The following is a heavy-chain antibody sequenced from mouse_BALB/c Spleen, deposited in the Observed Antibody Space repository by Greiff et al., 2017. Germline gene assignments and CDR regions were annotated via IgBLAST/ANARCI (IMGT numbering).Heavy chain of an antibody. J-gene: IGHJ4*01. D-gene: IGHD2-4*01. Sequence: EVKVEESGPGLVKPSQSLSLTCSVTGYSITSGYYWNWIRQFPGNKLEWMGYISYDGSNNYNPSLKNRISITRDTSKNQFFLKLNSVTTEDTATYYCARSRPLITVYAMDYWGQGTSVTVSS. CDR1: GYSITSGYY. CDR3: ARSRPLITVYAMDY. CDR2: ISYDGSN. V-gene: IGHV3-6*02.